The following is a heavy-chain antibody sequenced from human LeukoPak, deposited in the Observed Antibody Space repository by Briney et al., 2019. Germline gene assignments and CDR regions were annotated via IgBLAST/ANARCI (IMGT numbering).Heavy chain of an antibody. CDR2: IYYSGST. Sequence: SETLSLTCTVSGGSISSYYWSWLRQPPGKGLEWAGYIYYSGSTNYNSSLKSRVTISVDTSKNQFSLKLSSVTAADTAVYYCARAYSSSSAYFDYWGQGTLVTVSS. J-gene: IGHJ4*02. CDR3: ARAYSSSSAYFDY. CDR1: GGSISSYY. D-gene: IGHD6-6*01. V-gene: IGHV4-59*01.